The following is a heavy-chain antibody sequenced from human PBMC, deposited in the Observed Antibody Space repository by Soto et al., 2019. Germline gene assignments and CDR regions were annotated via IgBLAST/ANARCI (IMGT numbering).Heavy chain of an antibody. CDR3: ARAVRGSYYDY. J-gene: IGHJ4*02. CDR2: IYFSGST. V-gene: IGHV4-31*03. Sequence: SETLSLTCTVSGGSISSGGYYWSWIRQHPGKGLEWIGYIYFSGSTYYNPSLKSRVTISVDTSKNQFSLKLSSVTAADTAVYYCARAVRGSYYDYWGQGTLVTVSS. CDR1: GGSISSGGYY. D-gene: IGHD1-26*01.